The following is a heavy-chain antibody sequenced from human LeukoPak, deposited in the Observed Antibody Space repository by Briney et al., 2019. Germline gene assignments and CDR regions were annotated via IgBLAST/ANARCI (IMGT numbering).Heavy chain of an antibody. D-gene: IGHD2-2*01. V-gene: IGHV1-8*03. Sequence: ASVKVSCKASGYTFGGCDINWVRQATGQGLEWMGWMNPNSGDTGSAQNFQGRVTFTRDTSISTAYMELSSLTSEDTAVYYCTRDMRGTPAADDVFDIWGQGTMVTVSS. CDR2: MNPNSGDT. CDR1: GYTFGGCD. CDR3: TRDMRGTPAADDVFDI. J-gene: IGHJ3*02.